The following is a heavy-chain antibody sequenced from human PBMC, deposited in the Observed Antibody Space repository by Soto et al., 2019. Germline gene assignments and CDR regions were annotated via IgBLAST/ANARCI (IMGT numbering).Heavy chain of an antibody. CDR3: ARGAVLMVYAVLDY. V-gene: IGHV3-7*01. Sequence: PGGSLRLSCAASGFTFSSYWMSWVRQAPGKGLEWVANIKQDGSEKYYVDSVKGRFTISRDNAKNSLYLQMNSLRAEDTAVYYCARGAVLMVYAVLDYWGQGTLVTVSS. CDR2: IKQDGSEK. J-gene: IGHJ4*02. CDR1: GFTFSSYW. D-gene: IGHD2-8*01.